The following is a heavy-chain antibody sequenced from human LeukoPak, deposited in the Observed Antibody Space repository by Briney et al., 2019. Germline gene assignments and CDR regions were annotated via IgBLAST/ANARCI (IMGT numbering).Heavy chain of an antibody. CDR1: GYTFTDYY. Sequence: ASVKVSCKTSGYTFTDYYMHWVRQAPGQGLEWLGWINPNSGGTNSAQKFQGRVTMTRDTSISTAYMNLSKLRSDDTAVYYCERVIETEYSGYDPSYYFDYWGQGTLVTVSS. CDR3: ERVIETEYSGYDPSYYFDY. D-gene: IGHD5-12*01. J-gene: IGHJ4*02. CDR2: INPNSGGT. V-gene: IGHV1-2*02.